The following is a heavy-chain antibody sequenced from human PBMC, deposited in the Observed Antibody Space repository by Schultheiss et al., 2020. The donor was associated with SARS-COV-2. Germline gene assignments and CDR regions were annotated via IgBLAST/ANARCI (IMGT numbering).Heavy chain of an antibody. CDR2: IYYSGST. D-gene: IGHD3-22*01. CDR3: ARGRSSGYYPGY. Sequence: SETLSLTCTVSGGSISSYYWSWIRQPPGKGREWIGYIYYSGSTNYNPSLKRRVTMSVDTSKNQFSLKLSSVTAADTAVYYCARGRSSGYYPGYWGQGTLVTVSS. J-gene: IGHJ4*02. CDR1: GGSISSYY. V-gene: IGHV4-59*12.